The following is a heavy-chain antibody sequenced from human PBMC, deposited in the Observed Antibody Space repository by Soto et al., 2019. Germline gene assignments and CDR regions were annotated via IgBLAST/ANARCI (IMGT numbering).Heavy chain of an antibody. J-gene: IGHJ4*02. Sequence: EVQLLESGGGLVQPGGSLRLSCAASGFTFSRYAMSWVRQAPGKGLERVSVISGSGGSTNYADSVKGRFSISRDNFKNTLYLQMNRLRADDTAVYYCAKRTSGSDDYFDYWGQGTLVTVSS. CDR3: AKRTSGSDDYFDY. CDR2: ISGSGGST. CDR1: GFTFSRYA. D-gene: IGHD1-26*01. V-gene: IGHV3-23*01.